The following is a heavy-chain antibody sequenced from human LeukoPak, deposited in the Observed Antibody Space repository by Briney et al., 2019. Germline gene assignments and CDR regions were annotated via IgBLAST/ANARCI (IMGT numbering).Heavy chain of an antibody. CDR1: GGTFSSYA. Sequence: SAKVSCKASGGTFSSYAISWVRQAPGQGLEWMGRIIPIFGTANYAQKFQGRVTITTDESTSTAYMELSSLRSEDTAVYYCAIEPHGESPGYWGQGTLVTVSS. J-gene: IGHJ4*02. D-gene: IGHD4-17*01. CDR3: AIEPHGESPGY. CDR2: IIPIFGTA. V-gene: IGHV1-69*05.